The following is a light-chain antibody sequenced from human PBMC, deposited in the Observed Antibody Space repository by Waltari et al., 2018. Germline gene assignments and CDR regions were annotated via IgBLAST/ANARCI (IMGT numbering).Light chain of an antibody. CDR3: QQHGTLPAT. J-gene: IGKJ1*01. V-gene: IGKV3-20*01. Sequence: ELVLTQSTGTASLSPGERATLSCRASQSVGSSSLAWYQQKPGQAPRLVIYRASRRATGIPDRFSGSGSGTDFSLTISRLEPEDFAVYYCQQHGTLPATFGQGTKVEIK. CDR1: QSVGSSS. CDR2: RAS.